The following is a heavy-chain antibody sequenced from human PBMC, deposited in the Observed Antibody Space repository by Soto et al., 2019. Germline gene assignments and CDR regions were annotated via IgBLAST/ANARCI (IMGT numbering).Heavy chain of an antibody. V-gene: IGHV3-53*01. J-gene: IGHJ4*02. CDR2: IYSGGST. CDR3: ARVEWELLYFDY. D-gene: IGHD1-26*01. Sequence: PGGSLRLSCTASGFTFSNAWMNWVRQAPGKGLEWVSVIYSGGSTYYADSVKGRFTISRDNAKNSLYLQMNSLRAEDTAVYYCARVEWELLYFDYWGQGTLVTVSS. CDR1: GFTFSNAW.